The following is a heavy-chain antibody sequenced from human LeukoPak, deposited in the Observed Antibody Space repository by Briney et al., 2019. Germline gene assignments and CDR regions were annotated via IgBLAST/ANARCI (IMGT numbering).Heavy chain of an antibody. CDR2: IYTSGST. Sequence: SETLSLTCTVSGGSISSGSYYWSWIRQPAGKGLEWIGRIYTSGSTNYNPSLKSRVTISVDTSKNQFSLKLSSVTAADTAVYYCARVGSSSWYGWFDPWGQGTLVTVSS. V-gene: IGHV4-61*02. J-gene: IGHJ5*02. CDR3: ARVGSSSWYGWFDP. D-gene: IGHD6-13*01. CDR1: GGSISSGSYY.